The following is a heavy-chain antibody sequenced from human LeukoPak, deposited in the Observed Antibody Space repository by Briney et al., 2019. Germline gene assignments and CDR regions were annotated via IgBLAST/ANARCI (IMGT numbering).Heavy chain of an antibody. V-gene: IGHV1-69*13. CDR2: FIPIFGTA. Sequence: GASVKVSCKASGGTFSSYAISWVRQAPGQGLEWMGGFIPIFGTANYAQKFQGRVTITADESTSTAYMELSSLRSEDTAVYYCARAPGYSGYDWWYFDYWGQGTLVTVSS. J-gene: IGHJ4*02. CDR3: ARAPGYSGYDWWYFDY. CDR1: GGTFSSYA. D-gene: IGHD5-12*01.